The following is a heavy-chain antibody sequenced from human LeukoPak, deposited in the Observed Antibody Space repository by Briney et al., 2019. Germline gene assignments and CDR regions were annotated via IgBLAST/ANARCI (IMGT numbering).Heavy chain of an antibody. CDR1: GYTFTSYD. V-gene: IGHV1-8*01. Sequence: ASVKVSCKASGYTFTSYDINWVRQATGQGLDWMGWMNPNSGNTGYAQKFQGRVTMTRDTSITTAYMELSRLRSDDTAVYYCAREEGYCSSTTCSATFDYWGQGTLVTVSS. D-gene: IGHD2-2*01. CDR2: MNPNSGNT. CDR3: AREEGYCSSTTCSATFDY. J-gene: IGHJ4*02.